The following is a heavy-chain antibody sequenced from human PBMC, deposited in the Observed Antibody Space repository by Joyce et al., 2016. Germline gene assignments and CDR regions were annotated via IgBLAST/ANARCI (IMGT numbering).Heavy chain of an antibody. J-gene: IGHJ3*02. CDR3: AKDRRGGDQLINHAFDI. D-gene: IGHD2-21*02. V-gene: IGHV3-53*01. CDR1: GFSVSNNY. CDR2: IDSSGTT. Sequence: EMQLVESGGGPIQPGGSLRLSCAASGFSVSNNYMAWVRQVPGKGIDWVSVIDSSGTTHYADSWKSRFTISRDNSKNTVYLHINSLRADDTGVYYCAKDRRGGDQLINHAFDIWGQGTVVTVS.